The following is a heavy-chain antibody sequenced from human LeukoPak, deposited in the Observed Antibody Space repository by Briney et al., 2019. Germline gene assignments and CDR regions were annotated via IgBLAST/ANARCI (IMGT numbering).Heavy chain of an antibody. V-gene: IGHV1-69*13. D-gene: IGHD1-26*01. CDR3: ARSILGGSYFSYFDY. CDR1: GGTFSSYA. Sequence: SVKVSCKASGGTFSSYAISWVRQAPGHGLEWMGGIIPIFGTANYAQKFQGRVTITADESTSTAYMEQSSLRPEDTAVYYCARSILGGSYFSYFDYWGQGTLVTVSS. J-gene: IGHJ4*02. CDR2: IIPIFGTA.